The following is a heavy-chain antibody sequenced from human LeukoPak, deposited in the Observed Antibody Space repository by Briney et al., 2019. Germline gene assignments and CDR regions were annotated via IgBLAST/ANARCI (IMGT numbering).Heavy chain of an antibody. V-gene: IGHV3-23*01. CDR3: VREASKGYYDTSGYYYDW. Sequence: PGGSLRLSCAASGFTFSSYAMSWVPQAPGKGLEWVSSFSGSSGKTYYADSVKGRFTISRDNSKNMLYLQMNSLRAEDTAVYYCVREASKGYYDTSGYYYDWWGQGTLVTVSS. CDR2: FSGSSGKT. J-gene: IGHJ5*01. D-gene: IGHD3-22*01. CDR1: GFTFSSYA.